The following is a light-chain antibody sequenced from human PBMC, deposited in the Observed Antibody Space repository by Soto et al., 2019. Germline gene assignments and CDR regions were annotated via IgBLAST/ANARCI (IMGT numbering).Light chain of an antibody. Sequence: QSALTQPASXXXXXXXXXXXSCTGTSSDVGAYNYVSWYQQYPGKAPKFMIYEVSNRPSGISKRFSGSKSGNTASLTISGLQAEDEADYYCTSFTTSSTWVFGGGTKLTVL. CDR1: SSDVGAYNY. CDR3: TSFTTSSTWV. CDR2: EVS. J-gene: IGLJ3*02. V-gene: IGLV2-14*01.